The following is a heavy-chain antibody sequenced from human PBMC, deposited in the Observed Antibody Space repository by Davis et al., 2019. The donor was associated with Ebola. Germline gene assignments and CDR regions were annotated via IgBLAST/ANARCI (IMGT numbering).Heavy chain of an antibody. CDR3: ARGDGYNLLYFDY. CDR1: GHTFTGYY. CDR2: INPNSGGT. D-gene: IGHD5-24*01. V-gene: IGHV1-2*02. J-gene: IGHJ4*02. Sequence: ASVKVSCKASGHTFTGYYMHWVRQAPGQGLEWMGWINPNSGGTNYAQKFQGRVTMTRDTSISTAYMELSRLRSDDTAVYYCARGDGYNLLYFDYWGQGTLVTVSS.